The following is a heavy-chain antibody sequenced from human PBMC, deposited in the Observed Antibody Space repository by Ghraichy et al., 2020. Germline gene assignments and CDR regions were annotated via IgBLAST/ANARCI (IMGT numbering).Heavy chain of an antibody. CDR2: ISAYNGNT. D-gene: IGHD2-2*02. V-gene: IGHV1-18*01. CDR3: AREGYCSSTSCYTRYYYYYYGMDV. CDR1: GYTFTSYG. Sequence: ASVKVSCKASGYTFTSYGISWVRQAPGQGLEWMGWISAYNGNTNYAQKLQGRVTMTTDTSTSTAYMELGSLRSDDTAVYYCAREGYCSSTSCYTRYYYYYYGMDVWGQGTTVTVSS. J-gene: IGHJ6*02.